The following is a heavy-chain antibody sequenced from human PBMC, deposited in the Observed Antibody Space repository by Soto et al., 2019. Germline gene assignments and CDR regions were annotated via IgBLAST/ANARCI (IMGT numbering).Heavy chain of an antibody. CDR1: GYTFRNYD. Sequence: QVQLVQSGAEVKRPGASVKVSCKASGYTFRNYDVAWVRRAPGHGLEWMGWISISKGKTYYQESLQGRVTMTMDTGTTTAYMDVRSLRSDDTAVYYCARKGYIGNFGLDVLGQGTTVTVSS. CDR3: ARKGYIGNFGLDV. J-gene: IGHJ6*02. V-gene: IGHV1-18*01. CDR2: ISISKGKT. D-gene: IGHD5-12*01.